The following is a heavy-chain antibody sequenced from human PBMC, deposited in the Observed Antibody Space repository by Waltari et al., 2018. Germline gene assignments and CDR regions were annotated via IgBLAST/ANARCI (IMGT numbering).Heavy chain of an antibody. D-gene: IGHD6-13*01. V-gene: IGHV3-64*07. CDR3: ARELGXWSYFDL. Sequence: EVQLVESGGGLVQPGGSLXLSCIASGFRXSSYSMHWFRQAPGKGLEYGSAIRDKCVXTSYADSVXDRCXISXDNSXXTXYLHLGSRXXEDMXVEYCARELGXWSYFDLXGRGTLVTVXS. CDR2: IRDKCVXT. J-gene: IGHJ2*01. CDR1: GFRXSSYS.